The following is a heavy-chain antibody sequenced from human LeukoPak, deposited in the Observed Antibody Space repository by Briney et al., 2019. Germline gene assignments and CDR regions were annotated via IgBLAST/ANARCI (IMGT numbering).Heavy chain of an antibody. CDR2: IYYIGST. V-gene: IGHV4-59*01. D-gene: IGHD2-15*01. Sequence: SETLSLTCTVSGGSISSYYSSCIRQPPRKGREWIAYIYYIGSTNYNPSLKSRVTISVATSKNQFSLKLSSVTAADTAVYYCARGSWGYCSGGSCYSPGGYYYYYMDVWGKGTTVTVSS. CDR1: GGSISSYY. J-gene: IGHJ6*03. CDR3: ARGSWGYCSGGSCYSPGGYYYYYMDV.